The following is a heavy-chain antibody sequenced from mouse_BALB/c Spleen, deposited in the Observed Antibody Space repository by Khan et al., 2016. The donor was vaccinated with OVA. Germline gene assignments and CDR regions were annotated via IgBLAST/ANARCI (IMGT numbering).Heavy chain of an antibody. V-gene: IGHV1S137*01. CDR2: ITTYSGDT. J-gene: IGHJ4*01. Sequence: QVQLQQSGPEVVRPGVSVKISCKGSGYTFSDYGIHWVRQSPAKSLEWIGVITTYSGDTNYNQKFKGKATMTVDKSSSTAYMELARLTSEDSAIYYCARLTLRLDYWGQGTSVTVSA. CDR1: GYTFSDYG. CDR3: ARLTLRLDY. D-gene: IGHD1-1*01.